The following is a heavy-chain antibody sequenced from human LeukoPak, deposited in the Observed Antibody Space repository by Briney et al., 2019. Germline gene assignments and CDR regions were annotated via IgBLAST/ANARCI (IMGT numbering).Heavy chain of an antibody. J-gene: IGHJ4*02. V-gene: IGHV3-23*01. CDR3: AQWGDFDVLTGYYVPDF. D-gene: IGHD3-9*01. CDR2: ITGSDGNT. CDR1: GFTFSNYA. Sequence: GGSLRLSCAASGFTFSNYAMSWVRQAPGKGLEWVSAITGSDGNTYYADPVKGRFTISRDNSKNTLYLQMNGLRAEDTAVYYCAQWGDFDVLTGYYVPDFWGQGTLVTVSP.